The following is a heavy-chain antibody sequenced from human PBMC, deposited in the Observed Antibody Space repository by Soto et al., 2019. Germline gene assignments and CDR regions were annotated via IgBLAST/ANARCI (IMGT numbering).Heavy chain of an antibody. J-gene: IGHJ6*03. CDR3: ARDRYYGSCPREGYNYYDLLDV. Sequence: PSETLSLTCTVSGGSISSYYWSWIRQPPGKELEWITYIYYSGSTSYNPSLKSRVTISVDTSKNQFSLKLSSVTAADTAVYYCARDRYYGSCPREGYNYYDLLDVSGKGTTVTISS. D-gene: IGHD3-10*01. CDR2: IYYSGST. V-gene: IGHV4-59*01. CDR1: GGSISSYY.